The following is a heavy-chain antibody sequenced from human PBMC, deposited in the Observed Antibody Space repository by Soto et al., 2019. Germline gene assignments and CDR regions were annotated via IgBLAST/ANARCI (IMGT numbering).Heavy chain of an antibody. V-gene: IGHV4-61*01. Sequence: SETLSLTCTVSGGSVSSGSYYWSWIRQPPGKGLEWIGYIYYSGSTNYNPSLKSRVTISVDTSKNQFSLKLRSVTAADTAVYYCARTKYGGNSDYYYYYGMDVWGQGTTVTVSS. CDR1: GGSVSSGSYY. D-gene: IGHD2-21*02. CDR3: ARTKYGGNSDYYYYYGMDV. CDR2: IYYSGST. J-gene: IGHJ6*02.